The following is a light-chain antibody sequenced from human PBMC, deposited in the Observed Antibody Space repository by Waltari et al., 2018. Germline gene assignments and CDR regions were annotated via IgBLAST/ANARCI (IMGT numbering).Light chain of an antibody. V-gene: IGLV2-14*01. CDR3: SSYTSSSTWV. Sequence: SALTQPASVSGSPGQSITISCTGTSSDVGGSNYGPWYQQHPGKAPKLMISDVSKRPSGVSNRFTGSKSDNTASLTISGLQAEDEADYYCSSYTSSSTWVFGGGTKLTVL. CDR2: DVS. J-gene: IGLJ3*02. CDR1: SSDVGGSNY.